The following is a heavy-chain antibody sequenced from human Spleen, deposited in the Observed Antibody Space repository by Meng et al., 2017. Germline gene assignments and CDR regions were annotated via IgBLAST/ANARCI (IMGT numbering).Heavy chain of an antibody. V-gene: IGHV3-23*01. CDR1: RFTFSNFA. Sequence: RGSLRLSCTASRFTFSNFAMSWVRQAPGKGLEWVSGISGNGGTTYYADSVKGRFTISRDNSKNTLYVQMNSLRAEDTAVYYCAKSYYDSSGYHDYWGQGTLVTVSS. CDR3: AKSYYDSSGYHDY. CDR2: ISGNGGTT. D-gene: IGHD3-22*01. J-gene: IGHJ4*02.